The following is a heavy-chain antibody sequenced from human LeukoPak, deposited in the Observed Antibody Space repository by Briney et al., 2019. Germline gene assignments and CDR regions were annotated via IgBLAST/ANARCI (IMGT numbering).Heavy chain of an antibody. CDR1: GFIFSGYG. Sequence: GGSLRLSCAASGFIFSGYGMHWVRQVPGKGLEWVAFIRYDGGNTYYEDSVKGRFTISRDNAKNSLYLQMNSLRAEDTAVYYCAELGITMIGGVWGKGTTVTISS. CDR3: AELGITMIGGV. CDR2: IRYDGGNT. V-gene: IGHV3-30*02. J-gene: IGHJ6*04. D-gene: IGHD3-10*02.